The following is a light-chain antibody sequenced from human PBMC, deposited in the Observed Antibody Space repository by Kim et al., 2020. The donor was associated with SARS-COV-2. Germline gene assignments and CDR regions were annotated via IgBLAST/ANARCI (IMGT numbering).Light chain of an antibody. Sequence: EIVMTQSPATLSVSPGERATLSCRASDSVGSNLAWYQQKPGQPPRLVIHGASTRATGIPARFSGSGSGTEFTLTISSLQSEDFAVYYCQQYDNWPPYTLGQGTKLEI. CDR2: GAS. CDR3: QQYDNWPPYT. J-gene: IGKJ2*01. V-gene: IGKV3-15*01. CDR1: DSVGSN.